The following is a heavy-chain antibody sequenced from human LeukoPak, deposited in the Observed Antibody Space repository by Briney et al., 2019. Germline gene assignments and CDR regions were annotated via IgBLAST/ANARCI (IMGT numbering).Heavy chain of an antibody. CDR2: IYSGGST. Sequence: GGSLRLSCAASGFTVSSNYMSWVRQAPGKGLEWVSVIYSGGSTYYADSVKGRFTISRDNSKNTLYLQMNSLRAEDTAVYYCAKDLVPGDSSGYYAYFDYWGQGTLVTVSS. J-gene: IGHJ4*02. CDR3: AKDLVPGDSSGYYAYFDY. D-gene: IGHD3-22*01. V-gene: IGHV3-53*05. CDR1: GFTVSSNY.